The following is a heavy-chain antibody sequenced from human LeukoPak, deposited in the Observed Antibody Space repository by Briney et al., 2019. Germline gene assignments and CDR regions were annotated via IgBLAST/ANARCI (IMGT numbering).Heavy chain of an antibody. CDR2: ISSSSSYI. J-gene: IGHJ3*02. Sequence: GGSLRLSCAASGFTFSSYSMNWVRQAPVKGLEWVSSISSSSSYIYYADSVKGRFTISRDNAKNSLYLQMNSLRAEDTAVYYCASYSGSYSAFDIWGQGTMVTVSS. V-gene: IGHV3-21*01. D-gene: IGHD1-26*01. CDR1: GFTFSSYS. CDR3: ASYSGSYSAFDI.